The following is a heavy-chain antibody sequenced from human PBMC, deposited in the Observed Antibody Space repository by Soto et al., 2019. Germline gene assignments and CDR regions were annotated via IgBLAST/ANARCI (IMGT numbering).Heavy chain of an antibody. CDR2: TYFRSKWYN. J-gene: IGHJ5*02. CDR1: GDSVSSNTAS. D-gene: IGHD5-12*01. V-gene: IGHV6-1*01. Sequence: PSQTLSLTCVISGDSVSSNTASWNWIRQSPSRGLEWLGRTYFRSKWYNDYAVSVKSRIIINPDTSNNQFSLQLNSVTPGDTAVYFCAKGDNLGPKTGYAFDPWGQGIMVTVS. CDR3: AKGDNLGPKTGYAFDP.